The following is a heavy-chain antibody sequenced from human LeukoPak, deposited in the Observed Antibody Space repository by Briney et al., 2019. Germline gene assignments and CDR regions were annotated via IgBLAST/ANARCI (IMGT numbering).Heavy chain of an antibody. CDR1: GGPFNNYT. V-gene: IGHV1-69*04. J-gene: IGHJ4*02. CDR2: IITILGIA. Sequence: GASVKVSCEASGGPFNNYTVSWVRQAPGQGLEWMGRIITILGIADYAQTFQDRVTITADKSTTTVYMELSSLRSEETAVYYCTRDYDSEDYWGQGTLVTVSS. D-gene: IGHD3-3*01. CDR3: TRDYDSEDY.